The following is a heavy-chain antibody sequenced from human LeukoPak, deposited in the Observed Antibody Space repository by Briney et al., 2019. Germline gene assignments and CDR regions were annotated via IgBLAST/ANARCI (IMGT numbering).Heavy chain of an antibody. CDR2: ISYDGSNK. D-gene: IGHD5-18*01. CDR1: GFTFSSYG. Sequence: GRSLRLSCAASGFTFSSYGMPWVRQAPGKGLKWVAVISYDGSNKYYADSVRGRFTISRDNSKNTLYLQMNSLRAEDTAVYYCAKVRLGYSYGYGGYYYYGMDVWGQGTTVTVSS. CDR3: AKVRLGYSYGYGGYYYYGMDV. V-gene: IGHV3-30*18. J-gene: IGHJ6*02.